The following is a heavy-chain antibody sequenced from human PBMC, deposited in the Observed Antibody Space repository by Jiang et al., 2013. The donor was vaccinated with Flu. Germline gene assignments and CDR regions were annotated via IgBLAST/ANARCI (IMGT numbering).Heavy chain of an antibody. CDR2: IYHGGST. J-gene: IGHJ5*01. V-gene: IGHV4-38-2*01. CDR3: ARAYCGGDCNFLTQWFDS. Sequence: GPGLVKPSETLSLTCAVSGYSISNGYFWGWIRQPPGKGLEWIGSIYHGGSTHYNPSLKSRVTISMDTSKNQFSLKLSSVTAADTAVYYCARAYCGGDCNFLTQWFDSWGQGTLVTVS. CDR1: GYSISNGYF. D-gene: IGHD2-21*02.